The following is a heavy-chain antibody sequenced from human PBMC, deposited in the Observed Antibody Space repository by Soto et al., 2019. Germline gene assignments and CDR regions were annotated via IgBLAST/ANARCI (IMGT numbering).Heavy chain of an antibody. D-gene: IGHD5-12*01. V-gene: IGHV1-2*02. CDR2: IDPKSGGT. Sequence: QLVQSGAEVKKPGASVKVSCKTSGPTFIAYYIHWVRQAPGQGLEWMGWIDPKSGGTTYEQKFLGRVTMTRDASINKSYMELSRMTSDDTAVYYCARVSVDVPEWGQGTLLTVSS. CDR3: ARVSVDVPE. J-gene: IGHJ4*02. CDR1: GPTFIAYY.